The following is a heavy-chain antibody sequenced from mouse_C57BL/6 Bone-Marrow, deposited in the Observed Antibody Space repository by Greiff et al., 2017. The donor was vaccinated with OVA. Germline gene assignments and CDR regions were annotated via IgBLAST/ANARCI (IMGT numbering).Heavy chain of an antibody. CDR2: INPSSGYT. CDR3: AGLLGHY. Sequence: QVQLIQSGAELVKPGASVKLSCKASGYTFTSYCMHWVKQRPGQGLEWIGYINPSSGYTKYNQKFKDKATLTADKSSSTAYMQLSSLTYEDAAVYYYAGLLGHYWGQGTTLTVSS. CDR1: GYTFTSYC. J-gene: IGHJ2*01. D-gene: IGHD4-1*01. V-gene: IGHV1-7*01.